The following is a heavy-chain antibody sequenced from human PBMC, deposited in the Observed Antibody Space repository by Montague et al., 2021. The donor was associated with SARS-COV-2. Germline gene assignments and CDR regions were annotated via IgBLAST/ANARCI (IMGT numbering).Heavy chain of an antibody. J-gene: IGHJ5*02. CDR3: ARGADYDFWSGFLRYKWFDP. CDR2: INHSGST. Sequence: SETLSLTCAVYGGSLSGYYWAWTRQTPAKGLEWIGEINHSGSTNYNPSLKSRLTISVDMSKKQFSLKLNSMTAADTAVYYCARGADYDFWSGFLRYKWFDPWGLGTPVTVSS. CDR1: GGSLSGYY. V-gene: IGHV4-34*01. D-gene: IGHD3-3*01.